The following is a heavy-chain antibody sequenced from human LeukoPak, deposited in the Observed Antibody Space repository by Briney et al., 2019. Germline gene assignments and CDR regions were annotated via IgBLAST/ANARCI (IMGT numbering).Heavy chain of an antibody. J-gene: IGHJ5*02. CDR3: ARGHHFWNYYGGFDP. D-gene: IGHD1-7*01. V-gene: IGHV4-38-2*02. CDR1: GYSISSGYY. CDR2: IYHSGST. Sequence: SETLSLTCTVSGYSISSGYYWGWIRQPPGKGLEWIGSIYHSGSTYYNPSLKSRVTISVDTSKNQFSLKLSSVTAADTAVYYCARGHHFWNYYGGFDPWGQGTLVTVSS.